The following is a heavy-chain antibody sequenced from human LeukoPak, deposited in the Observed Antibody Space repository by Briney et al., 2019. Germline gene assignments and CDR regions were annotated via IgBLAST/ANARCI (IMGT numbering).Heavy chain of an antibody. D-gene: IGHD3-9*01. CDR3: ARDIEEDYDILTGYYTLGY. Sequence: GGSLRLSCAASGFTFSSYAMHWVRQAPGKGLEWVAVISYDGSNKYYADSVKGRFTISRDNSKNTLYLQMNSLRAEDTAVYYCARDIEEDYDILTGYYTLGYWGQGTLVTVSS. V-gene: IGHV3-30-3*01. J-gene: IGHJ4*02. CDR2: ISYDGSNK. CDR1: GFTFSSYA.